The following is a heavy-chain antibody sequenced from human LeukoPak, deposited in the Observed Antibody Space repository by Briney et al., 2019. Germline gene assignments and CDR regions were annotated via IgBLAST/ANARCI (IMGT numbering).Heavy chain of an antibody. CDR1: GFTFRSYW. V-gene: IGHV3-74*01. D-gene: IGHD6-19*01. CDR3: ARDQSIAVAGTRNPAGY. Sequence: GGSLRLSXAASGFTFRSYWMHWVRQAPGKGLVWVSRTNSDGSSTSYADSVKGRFTISRDNAKNTLYLQMNSLRAEDTAVYYCARDQSIAVAGTRNPAGYWGQGTLVTVSS. CDR2: TNSDGSST. J-gene: IGHJ4*02.